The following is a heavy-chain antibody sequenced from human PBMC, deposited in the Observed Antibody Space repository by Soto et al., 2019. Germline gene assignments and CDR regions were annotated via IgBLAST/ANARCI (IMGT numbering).Heavy chain of an antibody. D-gene: IGHD3-10*01. V-gene: IGHV3-30-3*01. CDR2: ISYDGSNK. J-gene: IGHJ6*02. CDR3: ARDGLLWFGEYKTQPRDYYYYGMDV. CDR1: GFTFSSYA. Sequence: HPGGSLRLSCAASGFTFSSYAMHWVRQAPGKGLEWVAVISYDGSNKYYADSVKGRFTISRDNSKNTLYLQMNSLRAEDTAVYYCARDGLLWFGEYKTQPRDYYYYGMDVWGQGTTVTVSS.